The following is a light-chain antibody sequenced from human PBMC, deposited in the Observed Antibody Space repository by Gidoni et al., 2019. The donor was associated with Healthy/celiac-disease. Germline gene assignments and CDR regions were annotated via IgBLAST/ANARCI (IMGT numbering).Light chain of an antibody. CDR3: QQSYSTPPMYT. CDR1: QSISSY. J-gene: IGKJ2*01. V-gene: IGKV1-39*01. CDR2: AAS. Sequence: DIQMTQSPSSLSASVGDRVTITCRASQSISSYLNWYQQKPGKAPKLLIYAASSLQSGVPSRFSGSGSGTDFTLTISSLQPEAFATYYCQQSYSTPPMYTFGQGTKLEIK.